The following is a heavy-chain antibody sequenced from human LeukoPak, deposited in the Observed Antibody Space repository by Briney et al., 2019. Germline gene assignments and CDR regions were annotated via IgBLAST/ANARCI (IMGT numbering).Heavy chain of an antibody. Sequence: GGSLRLSCAASGFTFSSHWMHWVRQVPGKGLVWVSRINSDGSSTSYGDSVKGRFTISRDNAKGTLYLQMNSLRAEDTAVYYCAKGPYSFDSTVTYWGQGTLVTVSS. V-gene: IGHV3-74*01. CDR2: INSDGSST. CDR3: AKGPYSFDSTVTY. D-gene: IGHD3-22*01. J-gene: IGHJ4*02. CDR1: GFTFSSHW.